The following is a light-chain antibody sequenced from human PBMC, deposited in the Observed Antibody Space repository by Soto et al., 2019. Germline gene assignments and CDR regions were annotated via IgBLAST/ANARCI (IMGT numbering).Light chain of an antibody. Sequence: QSALTQPASVSESPGQSITISCTGSSRDVAAHNFVSWYQHHPDKAPKLIIYDVTNRPSGVSNRFSGSKSGTTASLTISGLQAEDEADYYCSSYTTSNTVVFGGGTKVTVL. J-gene: IGLJ2*01. V-gene: IGLV2-14*03. CDR2: DVT. CDR3: SSYTTSNTVV. CDR1: SRDVAAHNF.